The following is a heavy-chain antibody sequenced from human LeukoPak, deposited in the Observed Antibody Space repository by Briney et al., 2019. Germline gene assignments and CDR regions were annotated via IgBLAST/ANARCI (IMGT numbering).Heavy chain of an antibody. J-gene: IGHJ4*02. CDR1: GFTFSSYA. CDR2: ISGSGGST. D-gene: IGHD3-3*01. V-gene: IGHV3-23*01. Sequence: GGSLRLSCAASGFTFSSYAMSWVRQAPGKGLEWVSAISGSGGSTYYADSVKGRLTISRDNSKNTLYLQMNSLRAEDTAVYYCAKDWNGSPFFDYWGQGTLVTVSS. CDR3: AKDWNGSPFFDY.